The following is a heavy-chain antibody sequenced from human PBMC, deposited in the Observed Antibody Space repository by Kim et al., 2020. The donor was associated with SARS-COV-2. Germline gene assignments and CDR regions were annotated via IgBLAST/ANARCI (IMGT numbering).Heavy chain of an antibody. Sequence: GGSLRLSCGASGLNFSDHYMDWVRQAPGKGLEWVGRSRDSANSYTTEYAASVKGRFAISRDHSQNSVHLQMQDLKVEDTAIYYCTRRIFDAFDIWGQGAMVTVSS. CDR2: SRDSANSYTT. CDR1: GLNFSDHY. V-gene: IGHV3-72*01. D-gene: IGHD1-20*01. CDR3: TRRIFDAFDI. J-gene: IGHJ3*02.